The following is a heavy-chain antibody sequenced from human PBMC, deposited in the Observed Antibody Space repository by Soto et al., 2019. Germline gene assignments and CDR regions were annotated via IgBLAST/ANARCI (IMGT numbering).Heavy chain of an antibody. J-gene: IGHJ6*02. CDR3: ARKAVADYYYYYGMDV. D-gene: IGHD6-19*01. V-gene: IGHV6-1*01. Sequence: SQTLSLTCAISGDSVSSNSAAWNWIGQSPSRGLEWLGRTYYRSKWYNDYAVSVKSRITINPDTSKNQFSLQLNSVTPEDTAVYYCARKAVADYYYYYGMDVWGQGTTVTVSS. CDR2: TYYRSKWYN. CDR1: GDSVSSNSAA.